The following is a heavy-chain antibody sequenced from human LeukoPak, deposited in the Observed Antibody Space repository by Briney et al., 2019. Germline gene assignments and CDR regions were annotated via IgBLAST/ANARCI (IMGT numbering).Heavy chain of an antibody. CDR3: ARGNGTFDY. D-gene: IGHD1-1*01. CDR1: GGSFSDYY. CDR2: IHHSGST. V-gene: IGHV4-34*01. J-gene: IGHJ4*02. Sequence: PSETLSLTCAVYGGSFSDYYWSWIRQPPGKGLEWIGEIHHSGSTNYNPSLESRVTISVDSSKNQFSLKLNSVTAAGTAVYYCARGNGTFDYWGQRTLVTVSS.